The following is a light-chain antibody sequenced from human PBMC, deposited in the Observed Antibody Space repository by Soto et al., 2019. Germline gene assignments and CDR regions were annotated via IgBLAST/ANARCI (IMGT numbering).Light chain of an antibody. Sequence: EIVLTQSPGILSLSPGERATLSCRASQSVSNDFLAWYQQKPGQAPRLLIYGASTRATDVPDRFSGSGSGADFTLTISRLEPEDFAVYYCQQYGSSPPRTFGQGTMVE. CDR1: QSVSNDF. CDR2: GAS. CDR3: QQYGSSPPRT. J-gene: IGKJ1*01. V-gene: IGKV3-20*01.